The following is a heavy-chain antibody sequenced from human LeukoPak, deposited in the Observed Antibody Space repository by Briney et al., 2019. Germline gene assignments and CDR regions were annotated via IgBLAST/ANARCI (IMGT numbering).Heavy chain of an antibody. Sequence: GGSLRLSCAASGFTFSSYAMSWVRQAPGKGLEWVSAISGSGCSTYYADSVKGRFTISRDNSKNTLYLQMNSLRAEDTAVYYCAKDGPTVLRFLEWLSARFDYWGQGTLVTVSS. CDR2: ISGSGCST. CDR1: GFTFSSYA. V-gene: IGHV3-23*01. D-gene: IGHD3-3*01. J-gene: IGHJ4*02. CDR3: AKDGPTVLRFLEWLSARFDY.